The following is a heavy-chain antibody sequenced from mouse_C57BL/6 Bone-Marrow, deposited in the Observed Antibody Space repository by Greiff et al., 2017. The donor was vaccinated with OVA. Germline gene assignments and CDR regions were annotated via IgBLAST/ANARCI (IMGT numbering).Heavy chain of an antibody. V-gene: IGHV1-50*01. CDR2: IDPSDSYT. J-gene: IGHJ4*01. Sequence: VQLQQSGAELVKPGASVKLSCKASGYTFTSYWMQWVKQRPGQGLEWIGEIDPSDSYTNYNQKFKGKATLTVDTSSSTAYMQLSSLTSEDSAVYYCARDYRDAMDYWGQGTSVTVSS. CDR3: ARDYRDAMDY. D-gene: IGHD2-12*01. CDR1: GYTFTSYW.